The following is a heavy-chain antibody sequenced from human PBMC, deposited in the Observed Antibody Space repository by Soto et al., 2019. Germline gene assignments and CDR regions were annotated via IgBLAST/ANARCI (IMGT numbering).Heavy chain of an antibody. CDR3: ARSVVVVAATPAYYYYYGMDV. D-gene: IGHD2-15*01. Sequence: GASVKVSCKASGGTFSTYAITWVRQAPGQGLEWMGGIIHIFGTANYAQKFQGRVTITADESTSTAYMELSSLRSEDTAVYYCARSVVVVAATPAYYYYYGMDVWGQGTTVTVSS. CDR2: IIHIFGTA. CDR1: GGTFSTYA. V-gene: IGHV1-69*13. J-gene: IGHJ6*02.